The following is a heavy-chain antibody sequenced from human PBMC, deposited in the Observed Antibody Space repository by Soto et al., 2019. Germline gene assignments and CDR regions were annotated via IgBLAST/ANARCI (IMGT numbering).Heavy chain of an antibody. D-gene: IGHD5-12*01. CDR1: SGSISSSSYY. CDR2: IYYSGSI. J-gene: IGHJ6*02. V-gene: IGHV4-39*01. CDR3: ARPGGYGYYYHGMDV. Sequence: PSETLSLTCTVSSGSISSSSYYWGWIRQPPGKGLEWIGSIYYSGSIYYNPSLKSRVTISVDTSKNQFSLNVTSVTAADTAVYYCARPGGYGYYYHGMDVWGQGTTVTVSS.